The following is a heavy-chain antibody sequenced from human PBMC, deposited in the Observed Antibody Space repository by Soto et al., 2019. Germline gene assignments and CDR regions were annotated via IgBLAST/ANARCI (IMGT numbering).Heavy chain of an antibody. V-gene: IGHV1-18*01. D-gene: IGHD5-12*01. CDR1: GYTFTSYG. CDR2: ISAYNGNT. Sequence: KGARASVKVSCKASGYTFTSYGISWVRQAPGQGLEWMGWISAYNGNTDYAQKLQGRVTVTRDTSTRTAYMELSSLRSGDTAVYYCARESGGATATLDYYYFYMDVWGKGTTVTVSS. J-gene: IGHJ6*03. CDR3: ARESGGATATLDYYYFYMDV.